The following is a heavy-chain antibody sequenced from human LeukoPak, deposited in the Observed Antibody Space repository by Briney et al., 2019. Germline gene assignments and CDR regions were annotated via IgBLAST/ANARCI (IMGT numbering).Heavy chain of an antibody. Sequence: SETLSLTCTVSGGSISSGGYYWSWIRQPPGTGLEWIGEINHSGSTNYNPSLKSRVTISVDTSKNQFSLKLSSVTAADTAVYYCASSCSGGSCSTPTRLDYWGQGTLVTVSS. CDR1: GGSISSGGYY. J-gene: IGHJ4*02. CDR3: ASSCSGGSCSTPTRLDY. D-gene: IGHD2-15*01. CDR2: INHSGST. V-gene: IGHV4-39*07.